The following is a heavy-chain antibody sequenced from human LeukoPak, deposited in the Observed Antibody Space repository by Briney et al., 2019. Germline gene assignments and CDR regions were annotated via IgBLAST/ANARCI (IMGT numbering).Heavy chain of an antibody. Sequence: GGSLRLSRTGSGFTSGDYAMNWVRQAPGKGVEWGGFIRSINYGGTTEYAASVKGRFTISRDDSKSIAYLQMNSLKTEDTAVYYCTRVIVATKDYWGQGTLVTVSS. CDR2: IRSINYGGTT. V-gene: IGHV3-49*04. J-gene: IGHJ4*02. CDR1: GFTSGDYA. D-gene: IGHD5-12*01. CDR3: TRVIVATKDY.